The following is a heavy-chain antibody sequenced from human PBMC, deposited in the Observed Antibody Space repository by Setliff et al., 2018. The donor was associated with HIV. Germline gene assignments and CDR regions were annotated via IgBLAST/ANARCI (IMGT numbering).Heavy chain of an antibody. CDR1: GFTLSTYG. J-gene: IGHJ3*02. Sequence: PGGSLRLSCATSGFTLSTYGMHWVRQAPGKGLEWVARVHYNGNDKFYVDSVKGRFTISRDNSENTLYLQMDGLRAEDTAVYYCATRAYDSSGYLRSRVSGAAFDIWGQGTMVTV. D-gene: IGHD3-22*01. CDR3: ATRAYDSSGYLRSRVSGAAFDI. V-gene: IGHV3-30*02. CDR2: VHYNGNDK.